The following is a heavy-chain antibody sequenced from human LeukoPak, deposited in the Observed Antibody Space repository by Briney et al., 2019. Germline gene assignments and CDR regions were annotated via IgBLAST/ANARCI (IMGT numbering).Heavy chain of an antibody. CDR3: ARAYHGSGSFSLLFDP. CDR2: IYYSGIT. Sequence: SETLSLTCTVSGGSISSNYWSWVRHPPGKGLEWIGYIYYSGITNNNPSLKSRVTISVDTSKNQFSLKLSSVTAADTAVYYCARAYHGSGSFSLLFDPWGQGTLVSVSS. D-gene: IGHD3-10*01. V-gene: IGHV4-59*01. J-gene: IGHJ5*02. CDR1: GGSISSNY.